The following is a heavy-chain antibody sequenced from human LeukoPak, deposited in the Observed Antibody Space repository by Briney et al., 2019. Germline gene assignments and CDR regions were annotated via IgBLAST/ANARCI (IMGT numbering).Heavy chain of an antibody. CDR1: GYSISSGYY. CDR2: IYHSGST. D-gene: IGHD3-10*01. J-gene: IGHJ4*02. V-gene: IGHV4-38-2*01. Sequence: SETLSLTCAVSGYSISSGYYWGWIRQPPGKGLEWIGSIYHSGSTYYNPSLKSRVTISVGTSKNQFSLKLSSVTAADTAVYYCARASSGSYYTFDYWGQGTLVTVSS. CDR3: ARASSGSYYTFDY.